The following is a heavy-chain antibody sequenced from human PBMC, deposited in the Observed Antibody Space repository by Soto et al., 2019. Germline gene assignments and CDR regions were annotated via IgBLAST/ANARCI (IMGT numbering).Heavy chain of an antibody. Sequence: GGSLRLSCAASGFTFSSYVMNWVRQAPGKGLEWVSTISYSADKTFYADSVKGRFTISRDNSRDTLFLQMNSLRADDAAVYYCARRAKTATTNWGAFDIWGQGTMVTVSS. V-gene: IGHV3-23*01. D-gene: IGHD1-7*01. CDR1: GFTFSSYV. CDR2: ISYSADKT. CDR3: ARRAKTATTNWGAFDI. J-gene: IGHJ3*02.